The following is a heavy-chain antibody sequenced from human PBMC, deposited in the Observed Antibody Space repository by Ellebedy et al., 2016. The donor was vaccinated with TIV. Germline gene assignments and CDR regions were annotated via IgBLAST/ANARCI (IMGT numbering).Heavy chain of an antibody. D-gene: IGHD4-17*01. Sequence: GGSLRLSCASSGFSFRSYWLSCFRQAPGKGLEWVANIYQDGSDQYYADSVKCRFTISRDTANKSLFLQMNSLRVDDTAVYYCARRGSYGDYAVQVNSWFDTWGQGTLVSVSS. CDR3: ARRGSYGDYAVQVNSWFDT. CDR1: GFSFRSYW. J-gene: IGHJ5*02. V-gene: IGHV3-7*01. CDR2: IYQDGSDQ.